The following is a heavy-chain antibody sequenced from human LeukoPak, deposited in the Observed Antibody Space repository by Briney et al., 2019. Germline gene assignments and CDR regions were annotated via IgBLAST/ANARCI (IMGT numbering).Heavy chain of an antibody. D-gene: IGHD3-3*01. V-gene: IGHV3-48*02. J-gene: IGHJ4*02. CDR1: GFTFSSYS. Sequence: GGSLTLSCAASGFTFSSYSMNWVRQAPGKGLEWVSYISSSSSTIYYADSVKGRFTISRDNAKNSLYLQMNSLRDEDTAVYYCARDLAYDFWSGYPDFDYWGQGTLVTVSS. CDR2: ISSSSSTI. CDR3: ARDLAYDFWSGYPDFDY.